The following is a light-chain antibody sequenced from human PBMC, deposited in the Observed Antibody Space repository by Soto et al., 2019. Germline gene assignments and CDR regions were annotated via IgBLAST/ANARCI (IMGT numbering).Light chain of an antibody. CDR2: GAS. Sequence: ESPLSQSPGTVSLSPGDRATLTCRASQSVSSSYLAWYQQKPGQAPRLLIYGASSRATGIPDRFSGSGSGTDFTLTISRLEPEDFAVYYCQQYGSSPWTFGQGTKVDIK. CDR1: QSVSSSY. V-gene: IGKV3-20*01. J-gene: IGKJ1*01. CDR3: QQYGSSPWT.